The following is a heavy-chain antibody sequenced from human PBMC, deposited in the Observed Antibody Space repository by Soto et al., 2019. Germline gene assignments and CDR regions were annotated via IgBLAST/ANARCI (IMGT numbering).Heavy chain of an antibody. J-gene: IGHJ6*02. CDR3: ARDYYGSGSYSGDYYYGMDV. D-gene: IGHD3-10*01. CDR1: GGSISSGDYY. Sequence: PSETLSLTCTVSGGSISSGDYYWSWIRQPPGKGLEWIGYIYYSGSTYYNPSLKSRVTISVDTSKNQFSLKLSSVTAADTAVYYCARDYYGSGSYSGDYYYGMDVWGQGTTVTVSS. V-gene: IGHV4-30-4*01. CDR2: IYYSGST.